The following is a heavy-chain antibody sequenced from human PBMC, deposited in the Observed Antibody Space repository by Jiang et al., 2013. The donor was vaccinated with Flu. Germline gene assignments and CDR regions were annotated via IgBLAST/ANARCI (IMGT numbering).Heavy chain of an antibody. CDR2: ISSSGSTI. Sequence: LVQPGGSLRLSCAASGFTFSSYEMNWVRQAPGKGLEWVSYISSSGSTIYYADSVKGRFTISRDNAKNSLYLQMNSLRAEDTAVYYCARDRTVAVAAYYDYWGQGTLVTVSS. J-gene: IGHJ4*02. V-gene: IGHV3-48*03. CDR3: ARDRTVAVAAYYDY. D-gene: IGHD6-19*01. CDR1: GFTFSSYE.